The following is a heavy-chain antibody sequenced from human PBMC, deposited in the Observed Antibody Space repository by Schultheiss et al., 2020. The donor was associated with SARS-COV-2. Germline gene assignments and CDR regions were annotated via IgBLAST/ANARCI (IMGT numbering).Heavy chain of an antibody. CDR3: ARYEWWELLKGDRGDDAFDI. D-gene: IGHD1-26*01. J-gene: IGHJ3*02. CDR2: INPNSGGT. CDR1: GYTFTGYY. Sequence: ASVKVSCKASGYTFTGYYMHWVRQAPGQGLEWMGRINPNSGGTNHAQKFQGRVTMTRDTSISTAYMELSRLRSDDTAVYYCARYEWWELLKGDRGDDAFDIWGQGTMVTVSS. V-gene: IGHV1-2*06.